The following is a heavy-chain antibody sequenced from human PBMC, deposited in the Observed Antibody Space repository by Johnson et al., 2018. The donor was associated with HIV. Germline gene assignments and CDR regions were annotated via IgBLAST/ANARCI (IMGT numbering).Heavy chain of an antibody. J-gene: IGHJ3*02. D-gene: IGHD2-8*02. CDR2: IKLDGSDK. CDR1: GFTFDDYG. V-gene: IGHV3-7*01. CDR3: ARDNEDIVLVGAFDI. Sequence: VQLVESGGGVVRPGRSLRLSCAASGFTFDDYGMTWVRQAPGNGLEWVATIKLDGSDKYYLDSVKGRFTISRDNSKNTLYLQRNSVRAEDTAVYYCARDNEDIVLVGAFDIWGQGTMVTVSS.